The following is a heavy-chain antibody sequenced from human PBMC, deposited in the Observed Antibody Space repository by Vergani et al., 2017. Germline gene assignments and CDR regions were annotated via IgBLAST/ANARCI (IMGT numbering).Heavy chain of an antibody. D-gene: IGHD4-17*01. Sequence: VQLVESGGGLVKPGGSLRLSCAASGFTFSSYSMNWVRQAPGKGLEWIGEIYHSGSTNYNPSLKSRVTISVDKSKNQFSLKLSSVTAADTAVYYCARPTVTRAFDIWGQGTMVTVSS. CDR3: ARPTVTRAFDI. CDR2: IYHSGST. CDR1: GFTFSSYSM. V-gene: IGHV4-4*02. J-gene: IGHJ3*02.